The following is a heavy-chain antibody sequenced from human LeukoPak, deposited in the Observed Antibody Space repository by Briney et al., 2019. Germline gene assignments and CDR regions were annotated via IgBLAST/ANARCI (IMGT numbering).Heavy chain of an antibody. Sequence: ASVKVSCKPSRYTFTGYYMHWVRQAPGQGLEWMGWINPNSGGTNYAQKFQGRVTMTRDTSISTAYMELSRLRSDDTAVYYCARGRMYYYLPDYWGRGTLVTVSS. CDR1: RYTFTGYY. J-gene: IGHJ4*02. CDR3: ARGRMYYYLPDY. V-gene: IGHV1-2*02. CDR2: INPNSGGT. D-gene: IGHD3-10*01.